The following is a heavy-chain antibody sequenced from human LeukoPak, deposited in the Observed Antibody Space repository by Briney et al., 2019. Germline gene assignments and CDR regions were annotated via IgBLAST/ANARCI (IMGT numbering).Heavy chain of an antibody. Sequence: PGGSLRLSCAASGFTFSSYWMHWVRQAPGKGLVWVSRVKSDGGVTNYADSVRGRFTISRDNAKNTLYLQMNSLRAEDTAVYYCAMFSYVSGTTISWGQGTLVTVSS. J-gene: IGHJ4*02. CDR1: GFTFSSYW. V-gene: IGHV3-74*01. D-gene: IGHD1-20*01. CDR3: AMFSYVSGTTIS. CDR2: VKSDGGVT.